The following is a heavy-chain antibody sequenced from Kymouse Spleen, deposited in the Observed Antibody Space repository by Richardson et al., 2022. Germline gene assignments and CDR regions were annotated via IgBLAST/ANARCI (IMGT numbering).Heavy chain of an antibody. Sequence: EVQLVESGGGLVQPGRSLRLSCAASGFTFDDYAMHWVRQAPGKGLEWVSGISWNSGSIGYADSVKGRFTISRDNAKNSLYLQMNSLRAEDTALYYCAKDISSSPAFDIWGQGTMVTVSS. J-gene: IGHJ3*02. D-gene: IGHD6-6*01. CDR1: GFTFDDYA. CDR2: ISWNSGSI. CDR3: AKDISSSPAFDI. V-gene: IGHV3-9*01.